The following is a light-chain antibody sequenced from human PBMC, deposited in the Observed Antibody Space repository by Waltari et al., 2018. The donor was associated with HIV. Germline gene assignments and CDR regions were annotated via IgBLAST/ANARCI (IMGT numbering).Light chain of an antibody. CDR3: SSYAGSNTLI. CDR1: SRDVDSYYY. CDR2: EVT. J-gene: IGLJ2*01. Sequence: QSALTQPPSASGPPGPPVTISCTGTSRDVDSYYYVSWYQQHPGKAPKRIFYEVTKRPSGVPDRFSASKSGNTASLTVSGLQTDDEADYYCSSYAGSNTLIFGGGTNLIVL. V-gene: IGLV2-8*01.